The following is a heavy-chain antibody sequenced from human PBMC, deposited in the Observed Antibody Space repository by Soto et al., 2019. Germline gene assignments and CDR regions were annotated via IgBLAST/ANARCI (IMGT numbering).Heavy chain of an antibody. Sequence: ASVKVSCKASGYTFTSYDINWVRQATGQGLEWKRWMNPNSGNTGYAQKFQGRVTMTRNTSISTAYMELSSLRSEDTAVYYCTSIVHAWYCRGGSCYSNGDDAFEIWGQGTLVTVSS. D-gene: IGHD2-15*01. CDR1: GYTFTSYD. V-gene: IGHV1-8*01. J-gene: IGHJ3*02. CDR2: MNPNSGNT. CDR3: TSIVHAWYCRGGSCYSNGDDAFEI.